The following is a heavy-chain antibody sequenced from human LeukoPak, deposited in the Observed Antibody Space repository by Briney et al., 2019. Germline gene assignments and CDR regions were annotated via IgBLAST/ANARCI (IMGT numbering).Heavy chain of an antibody. V-gene: IGHV1-46*01. CDR1: GYTFTSYY. D-gene: IGHD2-21*02. CDR2: INPSGGST. Sequence: ASVKVSCKASGYTFTSYYMHWVRQAPGQGLEWMGIINPSGGSTSYAQKFQGRVTMTKDTSTSTVYMELSSLRSEDTAVYYCATDGHRLHLKLPRWYFDLWGRGTLVTVSS. J-gene: IGHJ2*01. CDR3: ATDGHRLHLKLPRWYFDL.